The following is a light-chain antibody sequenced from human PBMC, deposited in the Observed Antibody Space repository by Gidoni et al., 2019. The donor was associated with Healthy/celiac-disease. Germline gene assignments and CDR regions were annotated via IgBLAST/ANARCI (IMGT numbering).Light chain of an antibody. J-gene: IGKJ4*01. CDR2: AAS. Sequence: DIQMTQSPSSLSASVGDRVTITCRASQSISSYLNWYQQKPGKAPQLLIYAASSLQSGVPSRFSGSGSGTDFPLTISSLQPEDFATYSCQQSYSTPLTFGGGTKVEIK. CDR1: QSISSY. V-gene: IGKV1-39*01. CDR3: QQSYSTPLT.